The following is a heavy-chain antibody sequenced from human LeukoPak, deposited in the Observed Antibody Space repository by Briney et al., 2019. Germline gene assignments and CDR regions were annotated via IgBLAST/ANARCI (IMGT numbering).Heavy chain of an antibody. J-gene: IGHJ3*02. Sequence: GGSLRLSCVVSGFTFSDYHMNWVRQAPGKGLEWVSSISTSNSYIYYADSLTGRFTISRDNSKNTLYLQMNSLRAEDTAVCYCAKSQLAYCSGGSCFDAFDIWGQGTMVTVSS. CDR2: ISTSNSYI. V-gene: IGHV3-21*04. CDR3: AKSQLAYCSGGSCFDAFDI. D-gene: IGHD2-15*01. CDR1: GFTFSDYH.